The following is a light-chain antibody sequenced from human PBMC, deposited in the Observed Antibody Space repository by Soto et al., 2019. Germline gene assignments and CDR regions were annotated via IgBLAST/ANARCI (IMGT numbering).Light chain of an antibody. J-gene: IGLJ2*01. CDR3: CSYAHNNIV. CDR2: EVS. CDR1: STDVGNYIL. V-gene: IGLV2-23*02. Sequence: QSALTQPASVSGSPGQSITISCTGTSTDVGNYILVSWYQHHPGKAPKLMSYEVSKRPSGVSTRFSGSKSGDAASPTISGLQPEDEADYYCCSYAHNNIVFGGGTKRTVL.